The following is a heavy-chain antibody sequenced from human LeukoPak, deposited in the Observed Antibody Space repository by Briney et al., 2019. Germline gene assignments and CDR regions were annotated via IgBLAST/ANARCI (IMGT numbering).Heavy chain of an antibody. Sequence: GGSLRLSCAASGFTFSIYWMSWVRQAPGKGLEWVANIKQDGSERYYVDSVKGRFTLSRDNAKNSLYLQMNSLRAEDTAVYYCAKDPTTPPYYYGSGSYYRNYWGQGALVTVSS. CDR2: IKQDGSER. J-gene: IGHJ4*02. CDR3: AKDPTTPPYYYGSGSYYRNY. V-gene: IGHV3-7*03. CDR1: GFTFSIYW. D-gene: IGHD3-10*01.